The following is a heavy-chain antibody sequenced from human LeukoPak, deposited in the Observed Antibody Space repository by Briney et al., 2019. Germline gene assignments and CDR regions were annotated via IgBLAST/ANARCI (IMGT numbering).Heavy chain of an antibody. CDR2: INPNSGGT. CDR1: GYTFTGYY. Sequence: ASVKVSCKASGYTFTGYYMHWVRQAPGQGLEWMGRINPNSGGTNYAQKFQGRVTMTRDTSISTAYMGLSRLRSDDTAVYYCARAGGYSYGYNAFDIWGQGTMVTVSS. V-gene: IGHV1-2*06. CDR3: ARAGGYSYGYNAFDI. D-gene: IGHD5-18*01. J-gene: IGHJ3*02.